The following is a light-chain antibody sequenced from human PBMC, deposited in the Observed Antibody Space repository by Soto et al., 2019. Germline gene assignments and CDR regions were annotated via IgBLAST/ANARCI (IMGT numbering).Light chain of an antibody. Sequence: EIVMTQSPATLSVSPGERATLACRASQSVSSTLAWYHQKPGQAPRLLIYCASTRVTGIPARFSGSGSGTEFTLTISSPQSEDFAVYYCHQYNNWPPGTFGQGTKVEI. V-gene: IGKV3-15*01. CDR3: HQYNNWPPGT. J-gene: IGKJ1*01. CDR1: QSVSST. CDR2: CAS.